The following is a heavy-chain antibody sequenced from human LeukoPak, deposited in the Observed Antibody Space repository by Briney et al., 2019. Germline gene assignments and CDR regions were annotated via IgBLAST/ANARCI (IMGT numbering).Heavy chain of an antibody. J-gene: IGHJ4*02. D-gene: IGHD1-26*01. V-gene: IGHV4-59*01. CDR1: GGSISSYY. CDR3: ARGRGGSYENY. CDR2: IYYSGST. Sequence: PLETLSLTCTVSGGSISSYYWSWIRQPPGKGLEWIGYIYYSGSTNYNPSLKSRVTISVDTSKNQFSLKLSSVTAADTAVYYCARGRGGSYENYWGQGTLVTVSS.